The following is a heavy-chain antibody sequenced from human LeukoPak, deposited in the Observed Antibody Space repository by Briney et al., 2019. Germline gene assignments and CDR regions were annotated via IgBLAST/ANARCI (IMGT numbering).Heavy chain of an antibody. CDR3: ARGSCSGGSCYSTDAFDI. CDR1: GFTFSSYA. Sequence: GGSLRLSCAASGFTFSSYAMHWVRQAPGKGLEWVAVISYDGSNKYYADSVKGRFTISRDNSKNTLYLQMNSLRAEDTAVYYCARGSCSGGSCYSTDAFDIWGQGTMVTVSS. D-gene: IGHD2-15*01. J-gene: IGHJ3*02. CDR2: ISYDGSNK. V-gene: IGHV3-30-3*01.